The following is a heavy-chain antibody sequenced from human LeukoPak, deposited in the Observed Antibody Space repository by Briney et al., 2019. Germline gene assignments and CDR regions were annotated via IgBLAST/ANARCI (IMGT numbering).Heavy chain of an antibody. J-gene: IGHJ4*02. V-gene: IGHV3-74*01. CDR1: GFTFSDYW. Sequence: GGSLRLSCAASGFTFSDYWMHWVRQAPGKGLVWVSRINSDGRNIRSAHSVKGRFPISRDNAKNTLYLQMNSLTPEDTAVYYCAREGALGYGHYTYDYWGQGTLVTVSS. CDR3: AREGALGYGHYTYDY. CDR2: INSDGRNI. D-gene: IGHD4-17*01.